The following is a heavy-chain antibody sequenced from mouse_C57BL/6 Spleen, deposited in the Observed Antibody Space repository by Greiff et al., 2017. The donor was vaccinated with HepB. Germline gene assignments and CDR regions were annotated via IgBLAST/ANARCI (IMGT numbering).Heavy chain of an antibody. D-gene: IGHD3-1*01. CDR1: GFTFSDYG. CDR3: ARKRADGYAMDY. J-gene: IGHJ4*01. CDR2: ISGGSSTI. Sequence: EVKLMESGGGLVKPGGSLNLSCAASGFTFSDYGMHWVRQAPAKGLEWVAYISGGSSTIYYAETVKGRFTISRDNAKNTLFLQLTRLRSEDTALYYCARKRADGYAMDYWGQGTSVTVSS. V-gene: IGHV5-17*01.